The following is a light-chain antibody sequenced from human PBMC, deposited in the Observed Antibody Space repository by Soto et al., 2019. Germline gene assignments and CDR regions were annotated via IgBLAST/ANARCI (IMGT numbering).Light chain of an antibody. CDR3: SSYTSSSPYV. J-gene: IGLJ1*01. V-gene: IGLV2-14*01. Sequence: QSFLTQPASVSGSPGQSITISCTGTSSDVGGYNYVSWYQQHPGKAPKLMIYEVSNRPSGVSNRFSGSKSGNTASLTISGPQAEDEADYYCSSYTSSSPYVFGTGTKVTVL. CDR2: EVS. CDR1: SSDVGGYNY.